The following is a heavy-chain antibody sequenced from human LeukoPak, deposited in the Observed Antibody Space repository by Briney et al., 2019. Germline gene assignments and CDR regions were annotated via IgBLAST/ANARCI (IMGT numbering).Heavy chain of an antibody. V-gene: IGHV4-31*03. Sequence: SETLSLTCTVSGGSISSGGYYWNWIRQHPGKGLEWIGYIYYSGSTYYNPSLKSRVTISVDTSKNQFSLKLSSVTAADTAVYYCARQGYSSGWYFDYWGQGTLVTVSS. J-gene: IGHJ4*02. D-gene: IGHD6-19*01. CDR1: GGSISSGGYY. CDR3: ARQGYSSGWYFDY. CDR2: IYYSGST.